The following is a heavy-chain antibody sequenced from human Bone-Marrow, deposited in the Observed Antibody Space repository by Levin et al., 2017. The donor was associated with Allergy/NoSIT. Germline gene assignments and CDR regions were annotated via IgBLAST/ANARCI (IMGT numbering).Heavy chain of an antibody. CDR3: ASASVTTDSVDY. J-gene: IGHJ4*02. D-gene: IGHD4-17*01. CDR2: IYYTGND. V-gene: IGHV4-30-4*01. CDR1: GASIRSGDYY. Sequence: SQTLSLTCTVSGASIRSGDYYWSWIRQPPGKGLEWIGYIYYTGNDLYNPSLKSRLTISTDAPNKQFSLRLRSVTSADTAVYFCASASVTTDSVDYWGQGTLVTVSS.